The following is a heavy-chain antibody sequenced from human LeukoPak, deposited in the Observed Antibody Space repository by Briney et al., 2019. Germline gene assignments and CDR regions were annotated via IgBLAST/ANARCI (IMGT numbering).Heavy chain of an antibody. CDR1: GFAFSSYP. D-gene: IGHD3-10*01. Sequence: GGSLRLSCAPSGFAFSSYPMTWVRQAPGKGLEWVSSISDSGGGTYYADSVKGRFTISRDNFKNTLYLQMNSLRAEDTAVYYCAKAPRLAGVPLDYWGQGTVVTVSS. V-gene: IGHV3-23*01. J-gene: IGHJ4*02. CDR2: ISDSGGGT. CDR3: AKAPRLAGVPLDY.